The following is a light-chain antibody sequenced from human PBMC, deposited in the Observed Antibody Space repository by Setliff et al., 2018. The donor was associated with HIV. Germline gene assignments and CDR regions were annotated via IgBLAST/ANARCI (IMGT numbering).Light chain of an antibody. V-gene: IGLV1-51*01. Sequence: QSVLAQPPSVSAAPGQKVTISCSGFTSTIGTNYVSWYQQLPGTAPKVVLYENDKRPAGIPDRSSGSKSATSATLGITGLQTGDEADYYCGTWDSSVNGGDVFGTGTKGTVL. J-gene: IGLJ1*01. CDR3: GTWDSSVNGGDV. CDR1: TSTIGTNY. CDR2: END.